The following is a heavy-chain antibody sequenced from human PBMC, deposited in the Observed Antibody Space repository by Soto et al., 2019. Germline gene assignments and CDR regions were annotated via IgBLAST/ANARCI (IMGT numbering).Heavy chain of an antibody. V-gene: IGHV1-18*01. CDR1: GYTFTSYG. J-gene: IGHJ5*02. CDR3: ARGCSGGSCYQNWFDP. CDR2: ISAYNGNT. D-gene: IGHD2-15*01. Sequence: QVQLVQSGAEVKKPGASVKVSCKASGYTFTSYGISWVRQAPGQGLEWMGWISAYNGNTNYAQKLQGRVTMTTDTXTXXAYMELRSLRSDDTAVYYCARGCSGGSCYQNWFDPWGQGTLVTVSS.